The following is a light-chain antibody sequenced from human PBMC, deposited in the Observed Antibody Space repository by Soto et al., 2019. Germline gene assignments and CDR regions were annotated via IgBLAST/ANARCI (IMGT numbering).Light chain of an antibody. CDR1: QSIGYY. CDR3: QQSYGTPIT. Sequence: DIRMTQTPSSLSASAGDRVTISCRASQSIGYYLNWYQQKPGKAPKLLIYAASSLQSGVPSRFSGSGSGTDFTLTISSLQPEDFATYYCQQSYGTPITFGQGTRWRL. J-gene: IGKJ5*01. V-gene: IGKV1-39*01. CDR2: AAS.